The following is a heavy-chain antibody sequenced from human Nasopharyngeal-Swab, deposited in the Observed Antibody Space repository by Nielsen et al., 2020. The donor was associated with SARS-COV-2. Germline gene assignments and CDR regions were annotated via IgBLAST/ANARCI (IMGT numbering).Heavy chain of an antibody. V-gene: IGHV1-2*04. Sequence: ASVKVSCKASGYTFTGYYMHWLRQAPGQGLAWMGWINPNSGGTNYAQKFQGWLTMTRDTSISTAYMELSRLRSDDTAVYYCARALGYCSSTSWDTGENYYYYGMDVWGQGTTVTVSS. D-gene: IGHD2-2*01. CDR1: GYTFTGYY. J-gene: IGHJ6*02. CDR2: INPNSGGT. CDR3: ARALGYCSSTSWDTGENYYYYGMDV.